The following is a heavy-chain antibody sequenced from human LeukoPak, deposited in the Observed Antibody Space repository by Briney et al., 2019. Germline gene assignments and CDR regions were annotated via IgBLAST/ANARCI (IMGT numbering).Heavy chain of an antibody. CDR3: AKGAGGFSYYNWFDP. CDR1: GGSISSYY. Sequence: SETLSLTCTVSGGSISSYYWSWIRQPPGKGLEWIGSIYYSGTTHYNPSLESRVTISVDTSKNQFSLKLASVTAADTAIYYCAKGAGGFSYYNWFDPWGQGTLVTVSS. V-gene: IGHV4-59*12. J-gene: IGHJ5*02. D-gene: IGHD5-18*01. CDR2: IYYSGTT.